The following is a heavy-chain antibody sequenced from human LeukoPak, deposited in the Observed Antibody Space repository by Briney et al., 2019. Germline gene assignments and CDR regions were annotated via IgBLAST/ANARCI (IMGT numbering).Heavy chain of an antibody. CDR3: ARDLILADNGGSSAHDY. CDR1: GFSFSTYN. J-gene: IGHJ4*02. V-gene: IGHV3-21*01. CDR2: ISDNKHYI. Sequence: GGSLILSCAASGFSFSTYNMNWVRQAPGKELEWVSSISDNKHYIYYADSVKGRFTVSRDNAKNSLYLQMSGLRAEDTAVYYCARDLILADNGGSSAHDYWGQGTLVTVSS. D-gene: IGHD2-15*01.